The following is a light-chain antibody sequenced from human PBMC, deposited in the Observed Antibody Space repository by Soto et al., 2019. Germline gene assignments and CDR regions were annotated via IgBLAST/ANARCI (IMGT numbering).Light chain of an antibody. J-gene: IGKJ1*01. CDR2: GAS. V-gene: IGKV3-15*01. Sequence: EIVMTQSPATLSVSPGERATLSCRASQSLSINLAWYQQKPGQAPRLLIYGASTRATGIPARFSGGGSGTEFTLTISSLQSEDFAVYYCQQYYDWPRTFGQGTKVEVK. CDR3: QQYYDWPRT. CDR1: QSLSIN.